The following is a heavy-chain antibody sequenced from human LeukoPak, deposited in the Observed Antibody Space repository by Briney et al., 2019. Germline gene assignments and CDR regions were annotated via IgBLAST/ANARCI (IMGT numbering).Heavy chain of an antibody. CDR1: AYTFTGYY. J-gene: IGHJ4*02. Sequence: ASVKVSCKASAYTFTGYYMHWVRQAPGQGLEWRGWSNPNSGGTNYAQKFQGRVTMTRDTSINTAYIELSRLRSDDTAVYYCARLCGAACYTPASDYWGQGTLVTVSS. V-gene: IGHV1-2*02. CDR3: ARLCGAACYTPASDY. D-gene: IGHD2-21*02. CDR2: SNPNSGGT.